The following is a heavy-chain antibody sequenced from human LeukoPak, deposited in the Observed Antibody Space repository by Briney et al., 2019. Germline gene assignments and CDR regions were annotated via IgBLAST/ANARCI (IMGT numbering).Heavy chain of an antibody. J-gene: IGHJ4*02. CDR2: INHSGST. V-gene: IGHV4-34*01. D-gene: IGHD6-6*01. CDR1: GGSFSGYY. Sequence: SETLSLTCAVYGGSFSGYYWSWIRQPPGKGLEGIGEINHSGSTNYNPSLKSRVTISVDTSKNQFSLKLSSVTAADTAVYYCARGRGSSSKGLGGYWGQGTLVTVSS. CDR3: ARGRGSSSKGLGGY.